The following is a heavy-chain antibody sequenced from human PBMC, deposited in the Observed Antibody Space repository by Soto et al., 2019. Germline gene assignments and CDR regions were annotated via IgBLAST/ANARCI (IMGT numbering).Heavy chain of an antibody. CDR3: ARDRPNSEFDY. CDR1: GFTFNSYG. V-gene: IGHV3-33*01. Sequence: QVQLVESGGGVVQPGRSLRLSCAASGFTFNSYGMHWVRQAPGKGLEWVAVIWYDGSNKYYGDSVKGRFTISRDNSKNTLYLQMNSLRAEDTAVYYCARDRPNSEFDYWGQGTLVTVSS. D-gene: IGHD7-27*01. CDR2: IWYDGSNK. J-gene: IGHJ4*02.